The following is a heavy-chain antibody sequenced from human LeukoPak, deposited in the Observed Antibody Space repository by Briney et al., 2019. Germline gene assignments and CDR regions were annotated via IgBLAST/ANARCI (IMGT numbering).Heavy chain of an antibody. J-gene: IGHJ1*01. Sequence: SVKVSCKASGGTFSSYAISWVRQAPGQGLEWMGRIIPILGIANYAQKFQGRVTITADKSTSTAYMELSSLRSEDTAVYYCARDRRSAYCGGDCSPEYFQHRGQGTLVTVSS. CDR3: ARDRRSAYCGGDCSPEYFQH. CDR2: IIPILGIA. CDR1: GGTFSSYA. D-gene: IGHD2-21*02. V-gene: IGHV1-69*04.